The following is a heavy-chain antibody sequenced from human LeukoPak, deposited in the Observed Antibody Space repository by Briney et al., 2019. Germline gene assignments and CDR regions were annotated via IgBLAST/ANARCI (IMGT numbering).Heavy chain of an antibody. J-gene: IGHJ6*03. Sequence: PSETLSLTCTASGGSISSYYWSWIRQPAGKGLEWIGRIYTSGSTNYNPSLKSRVTMSVDTFKNQFSLKLSSVTAADTAVYYCARGRGLYYYYYMDVWGKGTTVTVSS. D-gene: IGHD3-10*01. CDR2: IYTSGST. V-gene: IGHV4-4*07. CDR3: ARGRGLYYYYYMDV. CDR1: GGSISSYY.